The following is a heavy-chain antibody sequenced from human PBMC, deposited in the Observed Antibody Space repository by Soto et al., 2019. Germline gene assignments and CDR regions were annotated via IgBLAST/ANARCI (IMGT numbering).Heavy chain of an antibody. CDR1: GDNFGDYY. J-gene: IGHJ5*02. CDR2: INPNNGGT. D-gene: IGHD3-10*01. CDR3: AGSLLRGVNWFDP. Sequence: GASVKVSCKASGDNFGDYYINWVRQAPGQRLEWMGWINPNNGGTKYAQNFQDSVTMTRDTSISTVYMQLSSLTSDDTALYFCAGSLLRGVNWFDPWGQGTLVTVSS. V-gene: IGHV1-2*02.